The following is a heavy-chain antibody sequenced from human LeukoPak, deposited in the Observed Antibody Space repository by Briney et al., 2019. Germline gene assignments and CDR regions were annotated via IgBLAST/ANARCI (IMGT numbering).Heavy chain of an antibody. Sequence: SETLSLTCAVSGGSFSGYYWSWIRQPPGKGLEWIGEINHSGSTNYNPSLKSRVTISVDTSKNQFSLKLSSVTAADTAVYYCARGQGGGGYYPHANFDPWGQGTLVTVSS. V-gene: IGHV4-34*01. CDR1: GGSFSGYY. CDR3: ARGQGGGGYYPHANFDP. D-gene: IGHD3-22*01. CDR2: INHSGST. J-gene: IGHJ5*02.